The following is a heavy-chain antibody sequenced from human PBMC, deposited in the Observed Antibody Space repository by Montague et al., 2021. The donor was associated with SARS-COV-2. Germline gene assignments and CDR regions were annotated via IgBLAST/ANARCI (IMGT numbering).Heavy chain of an antibody. Sequence: SETLSLTCTVSGGSISSSSYYWGWIRQHPGKGLEWLGNVFYTGTTSYNPSLKSRVTISMDTSKNQFSLNLRSMTGADTAVYYCARGGGGKNSPLYCGLDVWGQGTTVIVSS. CDR2: VFYTGTT. V-gene: IGHV4-39*07. CDR1: GGSISSSSYY. CDR3: ARGGGGKNSPLYCGLDV. J-gene: IGHJ6*02. D-gene: IGHD2/OR15-2a*01.